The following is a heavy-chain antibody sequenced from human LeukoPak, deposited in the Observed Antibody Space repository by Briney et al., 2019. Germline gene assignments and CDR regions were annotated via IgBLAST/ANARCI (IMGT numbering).Heavy chain of an antibody. J-gene: IGHJ5*02. CDR2: ISTSSTTI. D-gene: IGHD3-9*01. Sequence: QTGGSLRPSCAASGFTFSSYSTNWVRQAPGKGLEWVSYISTSSTTIYYADSVRGRFTISRDNAKNSLYLQMNSLRDEDTAIYYCARDGMYFHILTGYYEPNWFDPWGQGTLVTVSS. CDR1: GFTFSSYS. CDR3: ARDGMYFHILTGYYEPNWFDP. V-gene: IGHV3-48*02.